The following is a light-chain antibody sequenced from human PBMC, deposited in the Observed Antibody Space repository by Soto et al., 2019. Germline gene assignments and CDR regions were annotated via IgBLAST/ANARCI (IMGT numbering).Light chain of an antibody. CDR2: TAS. Sequence: AIQMTQSPSSLSASIGDRVTITCRASQAIRSDLGWYQQKPGKAPKVLIYTASTLQTGVPSRFSGSGSGTDFTLTISSLQPEDFATYYCLQDNAFPVTFGGGTKVE. CDR3: LQDNAFPVT. V-gene: IGKV1-6*01. CDR1: QAIRSD. J-gene: IGKJ4*01.